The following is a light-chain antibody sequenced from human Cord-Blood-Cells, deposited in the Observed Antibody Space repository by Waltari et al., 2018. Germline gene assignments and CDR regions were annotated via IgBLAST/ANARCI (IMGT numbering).Light chain of an antibody. J-gene: IGLJ3*02. Sequence: QSALTQPRSVSGSPGQSVTISCTGTSSDVGGYNYVSWYQQHPGKAPKLMIYDVSKRPSGVPDRFSSSKSGNTASLTISGLQAEDEADYYCCSYAGSNWVFGGGTKLTVL. CDR2: DVS. V-gene: IGLV2-11*01. CDR1: SSDVGGYNY. CDR3: CSYAGSNWV.